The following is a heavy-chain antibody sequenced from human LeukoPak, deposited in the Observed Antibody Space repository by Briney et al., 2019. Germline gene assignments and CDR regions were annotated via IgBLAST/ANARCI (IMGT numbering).Heavy chain of an antibody. V-gene: IGHV3-23*01. CDR2: ISSAGVT. J-gene: IGHJ4*02. D-gene: IGHD3-16*01. CDR3: AKDGGDSPGHELFDY. CDR1: GFTFGTYW. Sequence: GGSLRLSCAASGFTFGTYWMSWVRQAPGRGLEWVSLISSAGVTYYADSAKGRFTISRDTSKNTMFLEMNSLRAEDTAIYYCAKDGGDSPGHELFDYRGQGILVTVSS.